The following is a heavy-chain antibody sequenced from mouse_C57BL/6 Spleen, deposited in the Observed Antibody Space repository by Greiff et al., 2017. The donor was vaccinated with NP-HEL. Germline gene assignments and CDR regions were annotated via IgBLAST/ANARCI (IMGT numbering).Heavy chain of an antibody. V-gene: IGHV1-52*01. J-gene: IGHJ1*03. CDR3: ARNYGSSYWYFDV. Sequence: VQLQQPGAELVRPGSSVKLSCKASGYTFTSYWMHWVKQRPIQGLEWIGNIDPSDSETHSNQKFKDKATLTVDKSSSTAYMQLSSLTSEDSAVYYCARNYGSSYWYFDVWGTGTTVTVSS. CDR2: IDPSDSET. D-gene: IGHD1-1*01. CDR1: GYTFTSYW.